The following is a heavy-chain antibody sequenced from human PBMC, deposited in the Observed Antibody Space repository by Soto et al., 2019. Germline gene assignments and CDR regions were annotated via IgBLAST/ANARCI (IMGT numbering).Heavy chain of an antibody. Sequence: EVQLLESGGGLVQPGGSLRLSCAASGFSFSTNAMSWVRQAPGKGLEWVSGISASGGNTYYADSVKGRFTISRDNSKNTLYLHMNSQRGGDTAVYYCAKEFYSTSYSSSSFSAFDFWGQGTVVTVSS. CDR3: AKEFYSTSYSSSSFSAFDF. V-gene: IGHV3-23*01. CDR2: ISASGGNT. D-gene: IGHD6-6*01. J-gene: IGHJ3*01. CDR1: GFSFSTNA.